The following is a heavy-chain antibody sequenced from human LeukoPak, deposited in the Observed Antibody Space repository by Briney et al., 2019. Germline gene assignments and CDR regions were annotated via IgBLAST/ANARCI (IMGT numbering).Heavy chain of an antibody. CDR3: ARVRVVCSGGSCYSAHDY. V-gene: IGHV3-30*02. Sequence: PGGSLRLSCAASGFTFSSYGMHWVRQAPGKGLEWLAFIRYDGSNKYYADSVKGRFTISRDNAKNSLYLQMNSLRAEDTAVYYCARVRVVCSGGSCYSAHDYWGQGTLVTVSS. J-gene: IGHJ4*02. CDR1: GFTFSSYG. CDR2: IRYDGSNK. D-gene: IGHD2-15*01.